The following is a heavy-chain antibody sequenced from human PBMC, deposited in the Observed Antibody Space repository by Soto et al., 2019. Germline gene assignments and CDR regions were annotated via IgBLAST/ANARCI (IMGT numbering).Heavy chain of an antibody. CDR2: ISYDGSNK. CDR3: ARDRAGFGDTLDY. D-gene: IGHD3-10*01. V-gene: IGHV3-30-3*01. Sequence: QVQLVESGGGVVQPGRSLRLSCAASGFTFSSYAMHWVRQAPDKGLEWVAVISYDGSNKYYADSVKGRFTISRDNSRNTLYLQMNSLKPEDTAVYYCARDRAGFGDTLDYWGQGTLVTVSS. J-gene: IGHJ4*02. CDR1: GFTFSSYA.